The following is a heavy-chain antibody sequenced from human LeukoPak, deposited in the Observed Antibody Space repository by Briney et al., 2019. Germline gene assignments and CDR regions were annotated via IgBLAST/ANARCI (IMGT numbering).Heavy chain of an antibody. V-gene: IGHV3-11*01. CDR1: GFTFSDSC. Sequence: GGSPRLSCAASGFTFSDSCMNWISQAPGKGLGWLSYISHSGSNLDYAESVRGRFTISRDNANHSLYLQINSLRAEDTAVYYCARGDSSGAPDYWGQGTLVTLSS. CDR3: ARGDSSGAPDY. CDR2: ISHSGSNL. D-gene: IGHD3-22*01. J-gene: IGHJ4*02.